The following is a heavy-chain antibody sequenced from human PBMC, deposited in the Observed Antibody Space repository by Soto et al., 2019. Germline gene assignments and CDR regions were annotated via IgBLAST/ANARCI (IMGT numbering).Heavy chain of an antibody. D-gene: IGHD3-22*01. V-gene: IGHV3-23*01. Sequence: EVQLLESGGGLVQPGGSLRLSCAASGFTFSSYAMSWVRQAPGKGLEWVSAISGSGGSTYYADSVTGRFTISRDNSKNTLYLQMNSLRAEDTAVYYCAKDDGWGDSSGSKGYWGQGTLVTVSS. J-gene: IGHJ4*02. CDR2: ISGSGGST. CDR3: AKDDGWGDSSGSKGY. CDR1: GFTFSSYA.